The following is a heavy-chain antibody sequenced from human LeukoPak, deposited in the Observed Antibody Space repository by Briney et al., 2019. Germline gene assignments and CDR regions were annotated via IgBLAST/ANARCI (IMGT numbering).Heavy chain of an antibody. V-gene: IGHV5-51*01. CDR2: IYPGDSDT. D-gene: IGHD3-10*01. J-gene: IGHJ3*02. CDR3: ARHGTDYYGSGSYDAFDI. CDR1: GYSFTSYW. Sequence: GESLKISCRGSGYSFTSYWIAWVRQMPGKGLEWMGIIYPGDSDTRYSPSFQGQVTISADKSISTAYLQWSSLKASDTAMYYCARHGTDYYGSGSYDAFDIWGQGTMVTVSS.